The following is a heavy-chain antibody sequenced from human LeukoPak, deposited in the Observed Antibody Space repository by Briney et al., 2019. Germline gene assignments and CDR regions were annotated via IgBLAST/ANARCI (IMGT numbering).Heavy chain of an antibody. Sequence: GGSLRLSCAASGFTVRSNYMSWFRQAPGKGLEWVSVIYSGGSAYYADSVKGRFTISRDNSRNTLYLQMNSLRAEDTAVYYCARVAVTTRIWFYFDYWGQGTLLTVSS. CDR1: GFTVRSNY. D-gene: IGHD4-17*01. CDR3: ARVAVTTRIWFYFDY. CDR2: IYSGGSA. J-gene: IGHJ4*02. V-gene: IGHV3-53*01.